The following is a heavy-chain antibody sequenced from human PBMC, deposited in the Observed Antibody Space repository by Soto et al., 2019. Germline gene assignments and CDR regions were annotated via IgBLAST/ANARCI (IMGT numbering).Heavy chain of an antibody. CDR2: FDPEDGET. V-gene: IGHV1-24*01. CDR1: GYTLTELS. D-gene: IGHD3-3*01. CDR3: ATLSSDLWSGPNNWFDP. J-gene: IGHJ5*02. Sequence: ASVKVSCKVSGYTLTELSMHWVRQAPGKGLEWMGGFDPEDGETIYAQKFQGRVTMTEDTSTDTAYMELSSLRSEDTAVYYCATLSSDLWSGPNNWFDPWGQETLVTV.